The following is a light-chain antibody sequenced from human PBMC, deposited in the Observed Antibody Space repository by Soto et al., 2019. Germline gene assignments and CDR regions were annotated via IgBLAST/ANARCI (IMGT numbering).Light chain of an antibody. CDR1: QSISDY. V-gene: IGKV1-39*01. J-gene: IGKJ1*01. CDR3: QQSYSILT. CDR2: AAS. Sequence: DIQMTQSPSSLSASVGDRVTITCRASQSISDYLNWYQQKPGKAPELLIYAASTLQSGVPSRFSGSGSGTDFTLTISSLQPEDFATYYLQQSYSILTFGQGTKVEIK.